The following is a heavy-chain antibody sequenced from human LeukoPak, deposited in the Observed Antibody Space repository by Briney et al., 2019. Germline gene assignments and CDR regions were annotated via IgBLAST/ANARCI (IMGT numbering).Heavy chain of an antibody. V-gene: IGHV4-34*01. CDR1: GGSFSGYY. CDR2: INHSGST. Sequence: SETLSLTCAVYGGSFSGYYWSWIRQPPGKGLEWIGEINHSGSTNYNPSLKSRVTISVDTSKNQFSPKLSSVTAADTAVYYCARNGHPYYDFWSGYWYFDLWGRGTLVTVSS. D-gene: IGHD3-3*01. J-gene: IGHJ2*01. CDR3: ARNGHPYYDFWSGYWYFDL.